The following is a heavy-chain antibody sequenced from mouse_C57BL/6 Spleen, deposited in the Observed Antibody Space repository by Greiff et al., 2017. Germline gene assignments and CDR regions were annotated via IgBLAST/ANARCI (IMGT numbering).Heavy chain of an antibody. D-gene: IGHD1-1*01. CDR3: TRDYYGSSPFAY. J-gene: IGHJ3*01. Sequence: QVQLQQSGAELVRPGASVTLSCKASGYTFTDYEMHWVKQTPVHGLEWIGAIDPETGGTAYNQKFKGKAILTADKSSSTAYMELRSLTSEDSAVYYCTRDYYGSSPFAYWGQGTLVTVPA. CDR1: GYTFTDYE. CDR2: IDPETGGT. V-gene: IGHV1-15*01.